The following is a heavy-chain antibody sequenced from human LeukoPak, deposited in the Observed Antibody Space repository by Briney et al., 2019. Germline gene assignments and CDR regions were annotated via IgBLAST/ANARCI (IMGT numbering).Heavy chain of an antibody. V-gene: IGHV1-18*01. CDR3: ARGRGYSSGWPGSYFDY. Sequence: ASVKVSCKASGGTFSSYAISWVRQAPGQGLEWMGWISAYNGNTNYAQKLQGRVTMTTDTSTSTAYMELRSLRSDDTAVYYCARGRGYSSGWPGSYFDYWGQGTLVTVSS. J-gene: IGHJ4*02. CDR2: ISAYNGNT. CDR1: GGTFSSYA. D-gene: IGHD6-19*01.